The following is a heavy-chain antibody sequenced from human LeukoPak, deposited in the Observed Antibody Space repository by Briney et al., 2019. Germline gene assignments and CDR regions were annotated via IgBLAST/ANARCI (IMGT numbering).Heavy chain of an antibody. J-gene: IGHJ3*02. D-gene: IGHD2-21*02. CDR1: GFTVSNYE. CDR3: AKVRGDYGAFDI. CDR2: IASDHTT. V-gene: IGHV3-48*03. Sequence: PGGSLRLSCAASGFTVSNYEMNWVRQAPGKGLEWVSFIASDHTTYYADSVKGRYTLSRDNAKNSLYLQMNSLRDEDTALYYCAKVRGDYGAFDIWGQGTMVTVSS.